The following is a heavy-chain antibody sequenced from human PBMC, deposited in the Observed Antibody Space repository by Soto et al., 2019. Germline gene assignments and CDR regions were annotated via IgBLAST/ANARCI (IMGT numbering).Heavy chain of an antibody. D-gene: IGHD3-3*01. CDR3: ARGREIFGAVTPFEY. CDR2: INHTGST. Sequence: WTWIRQPPGKGLEWIGEINHTGSTKYNPSLKSRVTISLDTSKNQFSLSLRSVTAADTAVYYCARGREIFGAVTPFEYWGQ. J-gene: IGHJ4*02. V-gene: IGHV4-34*01.